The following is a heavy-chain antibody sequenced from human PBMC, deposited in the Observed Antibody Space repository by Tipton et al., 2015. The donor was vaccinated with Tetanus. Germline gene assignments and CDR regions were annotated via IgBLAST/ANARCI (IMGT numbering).Heavy chain of an antibody. D-gene: IGHD1-26*01. V-gene: IGHV3-21*06. CDR1: GFTFSNYR. Sequence: SLRLSCVVSGFTFSNYRMNWVRQAPGKGLQWVASISSTSSYIYYADSLKGRFTISRDNTKNSLFLQINSLRAEDAALYYCVSGRTLDDWGQGTLVTVSS. CDR2: ISSTSSYI. CDR3: VSGRTLDD. J-gene: IGHJ4*02.